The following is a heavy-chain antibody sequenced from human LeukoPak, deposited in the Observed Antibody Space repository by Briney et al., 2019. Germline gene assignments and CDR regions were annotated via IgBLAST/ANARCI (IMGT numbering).Heavy chain of an antibody. CDR3: AGGPPEDNSSGY. D-gene: IGHD3-22*01. CDR1: VYSFTTQD. CDR2: MGPKTSDT. J-gene: IGHJ4*02. V-gene: IGHV1-8*01. Sequence: GASVKVSCKASVYSFTTQDINWVRQAPAHGLEWMGWMGPKTSDTGYARKFQDRVTLTWNISTDTAYMELNSLTAEDTAVYFCAGGPPEDNSSGYWGQGTLVTVSS.